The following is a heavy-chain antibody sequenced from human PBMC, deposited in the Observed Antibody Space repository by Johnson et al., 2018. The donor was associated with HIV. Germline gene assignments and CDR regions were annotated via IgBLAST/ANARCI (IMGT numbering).Heavy chain of an antibody. CDR2: IWYDGSNK. CDR3: AKDLFTEREDDVFDV. J-gene: IGHJ3*01. V-gene: IGHV3-33*06. CDR1: GFTVSSNY. Sequence: QVQLVESGGGVERRGGSLRLSCAASGFTVSSNYMSWVRQAPGKGLEWVAVIWYDGSNKYYADSVKGRFTISRDNSKNTLYLQMNSLRAEDTAVYYCAKDLFTEREDDVFDVWGQGTMVTVSS. D-gene: IGHD1-26*01.